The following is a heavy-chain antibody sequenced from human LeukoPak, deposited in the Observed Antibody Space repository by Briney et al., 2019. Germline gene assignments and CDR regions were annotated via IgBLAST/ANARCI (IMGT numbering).Heavy chain of an antibody. D-gene: IGHD3-10*01. CDR3: ARAEDTSVRGVPYIFDY. J-gene: IGHJ4*02. Sequence: SSETLSLTCTVSGGSISSYYWSWIRQPAGKGLEWIGRIYTSGSTNYNPSLKSRVTMSVDTSKNQFSLKLSSVTAADTAVYYCARAEDTSVRGVPYIFDYWGQGTLVTVSS. CDR2: IYTSGST. V-gene: IGHV4-4*07. CDR1: GGSISSYY.